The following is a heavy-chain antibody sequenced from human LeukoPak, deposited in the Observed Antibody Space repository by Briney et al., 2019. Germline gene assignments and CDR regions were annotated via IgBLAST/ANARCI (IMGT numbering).Heavy chain of an antibody. V-gene: IGHV3-74*03. CDR3: SRSQFDY. CDR2: INGDGTVT. CDR1: GFPFSSYW. Sequence: PGGSLRLSCATSGFPFSSYWMLWVRQALGKGLVWVSRINGDGTVTTYADSVEGRFTISRDNTKNILYLQMNNLRAEDTATYYCSRSQFDYWGQGVLVTVSS. J-gene: IGHJ4*02.